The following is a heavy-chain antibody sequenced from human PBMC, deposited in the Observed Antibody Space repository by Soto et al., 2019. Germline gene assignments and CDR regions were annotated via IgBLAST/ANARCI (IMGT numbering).Heavy chain of an antibody. V-gene: IGHV3-33*01. CDR2: TWYDGNDK. D-gene: IGHD2-2*01. Sequence: QVHLVESGGGVVQPGRSLRLSCAASGFSFSTYSMHWVRQAPGKGLEWVAVTWYDGNDKYYADSVKGRFTISRDNSKNTLYPQMNSLGAEDTAVYYCATAAAGNPPFNYWGQGTLVTVSS. J-gene: IGHJ4*02. CDR3: ATAAAGNPPFNY. CDR1: GFSFSTYS.